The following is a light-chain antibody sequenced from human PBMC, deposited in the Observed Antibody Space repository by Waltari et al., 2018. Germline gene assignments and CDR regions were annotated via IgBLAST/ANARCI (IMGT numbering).Light chain of an antibody. CDR3: QQYDSIVLT. Sequence: IVLTQSPRTLSLSPGERDPLSRRASQSVSNNFLKWYQQKPGQPPSLLIYGASSRATGIPDRFSGSGSGTDFTLTISILEPEDVAVYYCQQYDSIVLTFGGGTKVEI. V-gene: IGKV3-20*01. CDR1: QSVSNNF. CDR2: GAS. J-gene: IGKJ4*01.